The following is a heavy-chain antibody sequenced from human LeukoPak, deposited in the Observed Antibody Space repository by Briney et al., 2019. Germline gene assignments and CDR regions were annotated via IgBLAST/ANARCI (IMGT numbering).Heavy chain of an antibody. CDR1: GGSISSMNYY. V-gene: IGHV4-39*07. Sequence: SETLSLTCTDSGGSISSMNYYWGWIRQPPGKGLEWIGNIYYSGSTYYNPSLKSRVTISEDTSKNQFSLKLTSVTAADTAVYYCAREQHLASWGQGTLVAVSS. CDR3: AREQHLAS. D-gene: IGHD3-16*01. CDR2: IYYSGST. J-gene: IGHJ5*02.